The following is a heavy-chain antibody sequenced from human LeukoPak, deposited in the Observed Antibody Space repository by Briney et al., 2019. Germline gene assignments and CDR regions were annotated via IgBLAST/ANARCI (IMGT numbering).Heavy chain of an antibody. Sequence: SVKVSCKASGGTFSSYAISWVRQAPGQGLEWMGGIIPILGIANYAQKFQGRVTITADKSTSTAYMELSSLRSEDTAVYYCASSGGGGSRSEWFDPWGQGTLVTVSS. CDR3: ASSGGGGSRSEWFDP. CDR2: IIPILGIA. D-gene: IGHD2-15*01. V-gene: IGHV1-69*10. CDR1: GGTFSSYA. J-gene: IGHJ5*02.